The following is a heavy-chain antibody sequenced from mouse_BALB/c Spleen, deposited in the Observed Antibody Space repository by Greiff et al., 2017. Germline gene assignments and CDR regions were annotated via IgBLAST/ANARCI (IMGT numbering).Heavy chain of an antibody. CDR1: GFTFSSYA. CDR3: ARAMITYAMDY. Sequence: DVHLVESGGGLVQPGGSRKLSCAASGFTFSSYAMSWVRQTPEKRLEWVAAISTDGSFIYYPDSVKGRFTISRDNAKNNLYLQMSSLKSEDTAMYYCARAMITYAMDYWGQGTSVTVSS. D-gene: IGHD2-4*01. CDR2: ISTDGSFI. V-gene: IGHV5-9-3*01. J-gene: IGHJ4*01.